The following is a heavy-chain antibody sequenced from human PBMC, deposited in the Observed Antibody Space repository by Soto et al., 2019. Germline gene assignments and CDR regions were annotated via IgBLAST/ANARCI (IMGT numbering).Heavy chain of an antibody. CDR2: IKQDGSEK. CDR3: AREDRVLRYFYWLTTDVNWCAH. J-gene: IGHJ5*02. Sequence: GGSLRLSCAASGFTFSSYWMSWVRQAPGKGLEWVGNIKQDGSEKHHVDPVKGRFTISRDNAKNSLYLQMNSLRAEGTAVYYCAREDRVLRYFYWLTTDVNWCAHWGQGT. D-gene: IGHD3-9*01. CDR1: GFTFSSYW. V-gene: IGHV3-7*01.